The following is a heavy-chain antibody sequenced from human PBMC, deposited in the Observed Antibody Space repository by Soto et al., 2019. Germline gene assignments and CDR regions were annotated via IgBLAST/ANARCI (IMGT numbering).Heavy chain of an antibody. CDR1: GFTFSGYY. CDR3: ARETGNRQAYGPVDY. Sequence: QVQLVESGGGLVKPGGSLRLSCAASGFTFSGYYMTWMRQAPGKGLEWVSFIGKTGSDIHYADSVEGRFTISRDNAKNSLYLQMNSLRAEDTAVYYCARETGNRQAYGPVDYWGQGTLVTVSS. D-gene: IGHD3-10*01. J-gene: IGHJ4*02. CDR2: IGKTGSDI. V-gene: IGHV3-11*01.